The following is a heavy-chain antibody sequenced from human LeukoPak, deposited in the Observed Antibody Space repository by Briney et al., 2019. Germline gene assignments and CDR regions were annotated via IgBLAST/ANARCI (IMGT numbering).Heavy chain of an antibody. V-gene: IGHV4-59*01. CDR1: GGSISSYY. Sequence: SETLSLTCTVSGGSISSYYWSWIRQPPGKGLEWIGYIYYSGSTNYNPSLKSRVTISVDTSKNQFSLKLSSVTAADTAVYYCGRRAYGGNRFDIWGQGTMVTVSS. CDR3: GRRAYGGNRFDI. CDR2: IYYSGST. D-gene: IGHD4-23*01. J-gene: IGHJ3*02.